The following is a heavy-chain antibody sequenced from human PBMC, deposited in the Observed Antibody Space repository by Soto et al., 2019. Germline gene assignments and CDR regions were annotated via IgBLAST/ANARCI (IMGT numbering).Heavy chain of an antibody. D-gene: IGHD2-2*01. V-gene: IGHV4-59*01. CDR1: GGSISNNY. Sequence: PSETLSLTCTVSGGSISNNYWSWIRQPPGQRLEWIGYIYYSGTTNYNPSLKTRVSMSVDTSKSQFSLRLSSVTAADTAVYYCVRDSPGTNFFDYWGQGALVTSPQ. CDR3: VRDSPGTNFFDY. CDR2: IYYSGTT. J-gene: IGHJ4*02.